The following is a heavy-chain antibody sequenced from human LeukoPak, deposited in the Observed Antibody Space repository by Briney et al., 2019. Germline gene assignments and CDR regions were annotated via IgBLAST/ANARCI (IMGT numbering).Heavy chain of an antibody. V-gene: IGHV3-7*03. D-gene: IGHD6-19*01. CDR1: GFSFSSYW. J-gene: IGHJ4*02. CDR3: AGGSGWTSDY. Sequence: GVSLRLSCAASGFSFSSYWMTWVRQAPGKGLEWVANIKDDGSERNYMDSVEGRFTISRDNGKNLLHLQMNSLRAEDTAVYFCAGGSGWTSDYWGQGTLVTVSS. CDR2: IKDDGSER.